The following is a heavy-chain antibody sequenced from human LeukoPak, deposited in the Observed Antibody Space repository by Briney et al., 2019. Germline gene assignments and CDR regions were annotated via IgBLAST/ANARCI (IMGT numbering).Heavy chain of an antibody. D-gene: IGHD3-22*01. V-gene: IGHV1-69*13. J-gene: IGHJ4*02. CDR1: GGTFSSYA. Sequence: SVKVSCKASGGTFSSYAIRWVRQAPGQGLEWMGGIIPIFGTANYAQKFQGRVTITADESTSTAYMELSSLRSEDTAVYYCARSFTYYYDCSGYYLIYWGQGTLVTVSS. CDR3: ARSFTYYYDCSGYYLIY. CDR2: IIPIFGTA.